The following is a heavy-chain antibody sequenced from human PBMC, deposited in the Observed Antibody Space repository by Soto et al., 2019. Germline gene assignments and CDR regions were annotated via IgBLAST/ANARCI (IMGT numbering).Heavy chain of an antibody. D-gene: IGHD4-17*01. CDR1: GGSIGSSNW. V-gene: IGHV4-4*02. CDR2: IYRSGST. J-gene: IGHJ2*01. Sequence: QVQLLGSGPGLVKPSGTLSLTCAVSGGSIGSSNWWSWVRQPPGKGLEWIGEIYRSGSTNYNPSLKSRVTISVDKSKNHFSLKLSSVTAADTAVYYCARPFGDDTPWYYDLWGRGTLVTVSS. CDR3: ARPFGDDTPWYYDL.